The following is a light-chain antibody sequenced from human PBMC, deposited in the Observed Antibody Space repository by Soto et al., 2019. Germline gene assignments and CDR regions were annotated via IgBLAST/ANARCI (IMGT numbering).Light chain of an antibody. J-gene: IGKJ2*01. CDR3: QQYDSPYT. Sequence: DIQMTQSPSSLSASVGDRVTITCRASQSASSWLAWYQQKPGKAPKLLIYDASNLESGVPSRFSGSGSGTDFTLTISSLQPEDIATYYCQQYDSPYTFGQGTKVDIK. V-gene: IGKV1-5*01. CDR2: DAS. CDR1: QSASSW.